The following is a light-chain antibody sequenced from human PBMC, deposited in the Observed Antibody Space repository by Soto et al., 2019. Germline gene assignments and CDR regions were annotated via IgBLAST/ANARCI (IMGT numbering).Light chain of an antibody. CDR2: AAS. CDR1: QSISRW. V-gene: IGKV1-5*03. CDR3: QQYNDSFPYT. J-gene: IGKJ2*01. Sequence: DIQMTQSPSTLSASVGDRVTITCRASQSISRWLAWYQQKPGTAPKLLIYAASTLDSGVPSRFNGSRSGTEFTLTVLSLQPDDFATYYCQQYNDSFPYTFGQGNKLEIK.